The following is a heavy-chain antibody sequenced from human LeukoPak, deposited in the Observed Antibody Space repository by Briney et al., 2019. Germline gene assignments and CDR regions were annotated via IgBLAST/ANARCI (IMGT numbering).Heavy chain of an antibody. CDR1: GFTFSSYS. CDR2: ISSSSSTI. CDR3: ARDRPISTYTVFDY. J-gene: IGHJ4*02. D-gene: IGHD3-3*01. Sequence: GGSLRLSCAASGFTFSSYSMNWVRQAPGKGLEWVSYISSSSSTIYYADSVKGRFTISRDNAKNSLYLQMNSLRAEDTAVYYCARDRPISTYTVFDYWGQGTLVTVSS. V-gene: IGHV3-48*04.